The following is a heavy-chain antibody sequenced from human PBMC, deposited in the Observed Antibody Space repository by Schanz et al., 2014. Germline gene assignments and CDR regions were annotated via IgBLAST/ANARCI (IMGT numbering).Heavy chain of an antibody. Sequence: EVQLVQSGGGLVQPGGSLRLSCAASGFTLSNYAMSWVRQAPGKGLEWVSALSEGGGGTHYADSVRGRFTISRDNAKNSLVLQMNSLRPEDTAVYYCARGRVLESWGQGTLVTVSS. D-gene: IGHD1-1*01. J-gene: IGHJ5*02. CDR1: GFTLSNYA. CDR3: ARGRVLES. V-gene: IGHV3-23*04. CDR2: LSEGGGGT.